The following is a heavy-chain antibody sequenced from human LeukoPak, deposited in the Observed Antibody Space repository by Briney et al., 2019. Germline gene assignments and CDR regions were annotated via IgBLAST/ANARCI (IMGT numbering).Heavy chain of an antibody. J-gene: IGHJ4*02. D-gene: IGHD3-9*01. CDR2: ISYDGSNK. Sequence: PGRSLRLSCAASGFTFSSYGMNWVRQAPGKGLEWVAPISYDGSNKYCADSVKGRFTISRDNSKNKLYLQMNSLRAEDTAVYYCAKDRPKGFTIWGYYFDCWGQGALVTVSS. CDR3: AKDRPKGFTIWGYYFDC. V-gene: IGHV3-30*18. CDR1: GFTFSSYG.